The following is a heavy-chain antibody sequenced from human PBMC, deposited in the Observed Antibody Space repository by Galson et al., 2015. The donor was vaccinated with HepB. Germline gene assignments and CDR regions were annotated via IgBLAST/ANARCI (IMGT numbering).Heavy chain of an antibody. J-gene: IGHJ4*02. V-gene: IGHV6-1*01. D-gene: IGHD3-10*01. CDR3: ARASPEKGGGTMVRGVMVFDY. CDR2: TYYRSKWYN. Sequence: CAISGDSVSSNSAAWNWIRQSPSRGLEWLGRTYYRSKWYNDYAVSVKSRITINPDTSKNQFSLQLNSVTPEDTAVYYCARASPEKGGGTMVRGVMVFDYWGQGTLVTVSS. CDR1: GDSVSSNSAA.